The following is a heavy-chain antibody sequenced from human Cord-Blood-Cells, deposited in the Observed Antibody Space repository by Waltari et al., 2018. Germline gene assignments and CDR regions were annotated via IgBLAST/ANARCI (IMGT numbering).Heavy chain of an antibody. V-gene: IGHV4-39*01. CDR3: ARNYCSSTSCDAFDI. CDR2: IYYSGST. CDR1: GGSISSSSYY. J-gene: IGHJ3*02. Sequence: QLQLQESGPGLVKPSETLSLTCTVSGGSISSSSYYWGWIRQPPGKGLEWIGSIYYSGSTYYNPSLKSRVTISVDTSKNQFSLKLSSVTAADTAVYYCARNYCSSTSCDAFDIWGQGTMVTVSS. D-gene: IGHD2-2*01.